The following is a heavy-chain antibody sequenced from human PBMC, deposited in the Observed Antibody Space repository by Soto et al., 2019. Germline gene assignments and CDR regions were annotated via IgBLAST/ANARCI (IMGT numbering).Heavy chain of an antibody. CDR2: IIPIFGTA. V-gene: IGHV1-69*13. Sequence: ASVKVSCKASGGTFSSYAISWVRQAPGQGLEWMGGIIPIFGTANYAQKFQGRVTITADESTSTAYMELSSLRSEDTAVYYCARTEPASSGWSMYSDYWGQGTLATVSS. J-gene: IGHJ4*02. D-gene: IGHD6-19*01. CDR3: ARTEPASSGWSMYSDY. CDR1: GGTFSSYA.